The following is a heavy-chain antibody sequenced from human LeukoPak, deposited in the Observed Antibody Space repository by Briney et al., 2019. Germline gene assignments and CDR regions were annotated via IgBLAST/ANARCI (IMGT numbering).Heavy chain of an antibody. V-gene: IGHV4-39*01. CDR2: IYYSGCT. J-gene: IGHJ4*02. D-gene: IGHD3-10*01. Sequence: SETLSLTCTVSGGSISSSSYYWGWIRQPPGKGLEWIGSIYYSGCTYYNPSLKSRVTISVDTSKNQFSLKLSSVTAADTAVYYCASMVRGGGVYYFDYWGQGTLVTVSS. CDR3: ASMVRGGGVYYFDY. CDR1: GGSISSSSYY.